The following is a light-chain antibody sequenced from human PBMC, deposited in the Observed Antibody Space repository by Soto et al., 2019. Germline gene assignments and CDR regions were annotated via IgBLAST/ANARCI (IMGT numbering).Light chain of an antibody. Sequence: DLQMTQSPSFVSASIGDRVTITCRASQGIGSWLAWYQQVQGRAPRLLIFPASPFQSGVSSRFRGSGSGTDFTLTITNLQPEDFATYFCLQANNFPVTFGEGTKVEMK. CDR3: LQANNFPVT. CDR2: PAS. J-gene: IGKJ4*01. V-gene: IGKV1-12*01. CDR1: QGIGSW.